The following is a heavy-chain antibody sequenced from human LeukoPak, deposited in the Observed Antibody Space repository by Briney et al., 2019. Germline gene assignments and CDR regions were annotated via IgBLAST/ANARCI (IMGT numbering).Heavy chain of an antibody. V-gene: IGHV3-23*01. CDR3: AKAYSGHSYGYRAYGALDI. CDR1: GFTFSSYA. CDR2: ISGSGGST. J-gene: IGHJ3*02. D-gene: IGHD5-18*01. Sequence: GGSLRLSCAASGFTFSSYAMRWVRPAPGKGLEWVSAISGSGGSTYYADSVKGRFTISRDNSKNTLYLQMNSLRAGDTAVNYCAKAYSGHSYGYRAYGALDIWGQGTMVTVSS.